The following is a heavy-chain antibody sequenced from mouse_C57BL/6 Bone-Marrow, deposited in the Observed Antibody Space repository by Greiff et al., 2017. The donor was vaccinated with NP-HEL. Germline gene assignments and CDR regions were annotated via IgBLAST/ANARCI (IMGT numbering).Heavy chain of an antibody. CDR2: IYPGSGNT. CDR3: ARRHYGSSSYAMDY. CDR1: GYSFTSYY. V-gene: IGHV1-66*01. D-gene: IGHD1-1*01. Sequence: QVQLQQSGPELVKPGASVKISCKASGYSFTSYYIHWVKQRPGQGLEWIGWIYPGSGNTKYNEKFKGKATLTADTSSSTAYMQLSSLTSEDSAVYYCARRHYGSSSYAMDYWGQGTSVTVSS. J-gene: IGHJ4*01.